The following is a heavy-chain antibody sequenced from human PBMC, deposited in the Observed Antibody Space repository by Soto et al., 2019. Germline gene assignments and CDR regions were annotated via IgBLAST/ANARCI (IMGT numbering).Heavy chain of an antibody. CDR2: IFSGGTT. D-gene: IGHD1-20*01. Sequence: DVQLVESGGALVQPGGSLRLSCAASGFIVSSSYMSWVRQAPGKGLQWVSIIFSGGTTYYADSVKGRFTISRDNSKNTLYLQMNSLRAEDTAVYYCARYNNWLGTMDVWGQGTTVTVFS. CDR1: GFIVSSSY. J-gene: IGHJ6*02. CDR3: ARYNNWLGTMDV. V-gene: IGHV3-53*01.